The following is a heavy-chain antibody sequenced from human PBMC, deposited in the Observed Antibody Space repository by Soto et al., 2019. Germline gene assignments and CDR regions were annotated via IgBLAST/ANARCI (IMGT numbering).Heavy chain of an antibody. CDR1: GFTFSSYG. CDR2: IWYDGSNK. Sequence: GGSLRLSCAASGFTFSSYGMHWVRQAPGKGLEWVAVIWYDGSNKYYADSVKGRFTISRDNSKNTLYLQMNSLRAEDTAIYYCVYWVSAHFDSWGQGTLVTVSS. CDR3: VYWVSAHFDS. D-gene: IGHD6-13*01. V-gene: IGHV3-33*01. J-gene: IGHJ4*01.